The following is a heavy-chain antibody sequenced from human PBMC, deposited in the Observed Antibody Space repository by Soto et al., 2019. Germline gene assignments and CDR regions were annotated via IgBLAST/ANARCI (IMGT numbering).Heavy chain of an antibody. CDR2: IYYSGST. CDR3: ARPSSQPNPGRFDP. D-gene: IGHD6-13*01. V-gene: IGHV4-39*01. J-gene: IGHJ5*02. CDR1: GGSISSSSYY. Sequence: QLQLQESGPGLVKPSETLSLTCTVSGGSISSSSYYWGWIRQPPGKGLEWIGSIYYSGSTYYNPSLKSRVTISVDTSKNQFSLKLSSVTAADTAVYYCARPSSQPNPGRFDPWGQGTLVTVSS.